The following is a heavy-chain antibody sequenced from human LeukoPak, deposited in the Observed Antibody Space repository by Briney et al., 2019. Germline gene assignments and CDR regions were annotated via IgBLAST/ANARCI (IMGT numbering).Heavy chain of an antibody. V-gene: IGHV3-30*03. J-gene: IGHJ4*02. CDR1: GFTFSRHG. D-gene: IGHD5-18*01. CDR3: ARGGSDTAMAHDY. Sequence: GGSLRLSCAPSGFTFSRHGMHWVRQAPGKGLEWVAIISNDGSRKYYAHSVEGRFTISRDNSKNTLYLQLNSLRAEDTAVYFCARGGSDTAMAHDYWGQGTLVTVSS. CDR2: ISNDGSRK.